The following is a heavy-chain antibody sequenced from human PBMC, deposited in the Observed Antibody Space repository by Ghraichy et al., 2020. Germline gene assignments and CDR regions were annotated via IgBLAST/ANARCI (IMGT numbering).Heavy chain of an antibody. CDR3: AREGGGSGYDYYYYYGMDV. D-gene: IGHD5-12*01. Sequence: ASVKVSCKASGYTFTSYDINWVRQATGQGLEWMGWMNPNSGNTGYAQKFQGRVTMTRNTSISTAYMELSSLRSEDTAVYYCAREGGGSGYDYYYYYGMDVWGQGTTVTVSS. CDR1: GYTFTSYD. J-gene: IGHJ6*02. CDR2: MNPNSGNT. V-gene: IGHV1-8*01.